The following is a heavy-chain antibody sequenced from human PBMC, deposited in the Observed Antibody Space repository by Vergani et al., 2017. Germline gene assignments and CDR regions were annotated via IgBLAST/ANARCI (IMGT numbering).Heavy chain of an antibody. D-gene: IGHD3-3*01. CDR3: AGDVVRAEWLLYRTYGMDV. CDR2: IKQDGSEK. CDR1: GFTFSSYW. V-gene: IGHV3-7*03. J-gene: IGHJ6*02. Sequence: EVQLVESGGGLVQPGGSLRLSCAASGFTFSSYWMSWVRQAPGKGLEWVANIKQDGSEKYYVDSVKGRFTISRDNAKNSLYLQMNSLRGEDTAVYYCAGDVVRAEWLLYRTYGMDVWGQGTTVTVSS.